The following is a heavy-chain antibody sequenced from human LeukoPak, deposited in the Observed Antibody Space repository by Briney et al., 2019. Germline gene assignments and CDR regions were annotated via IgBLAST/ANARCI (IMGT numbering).Heavy chain of an antibody. CDR1: GLIFSSYW. Sequence: GGSLRLSCEASGLIFSSYWMSWVRQAPGKGLEWVSVIYSGGSTYYADSVKGRFTISRDDSKNTLYLQMNSLRAEDTAVYYCARDRGSGWYDYWGQGTLVTVSS. J-gene: IGHJ4*02. D-gene: IGHD6-19*01. CDR3: ARDRGSGWYDY. CDR2: IYSGGST. V-gene: IGHV3-53*01.